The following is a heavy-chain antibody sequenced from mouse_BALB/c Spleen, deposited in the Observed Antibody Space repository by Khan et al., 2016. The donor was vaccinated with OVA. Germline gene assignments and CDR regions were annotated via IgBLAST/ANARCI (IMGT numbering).Heavy chain of an antibody. CDR2: ISYSGSS. D-gene: IGHD1-1*01. CDR3: GRRRLLMRDEDYFDY. V-gene: IGHV3-2*02. J-gene: IGHJ2*01. CDR1: GYSITSDYV. Sequence: VQLKESGPGLLKPSQSLSLTCTVTGYSITSDYVWYWIRQFPGNKLELMAYISYSGSSTYSPSLRSRISFTRDTSKNQFFLQLNCGTTEETTTYYCGRRRLLMRDEDYFDYWGQGTTLTVSS.